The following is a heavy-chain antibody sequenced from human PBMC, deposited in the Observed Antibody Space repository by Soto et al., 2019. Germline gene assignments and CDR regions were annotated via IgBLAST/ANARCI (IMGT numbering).Heavy chain of an antibody. CDR1: GYTFTSYD. D-gene: IGHD3-16*01. J-gene: IGHJ6*02. CDR2: MNPNSGNT. CDR3: ARGRRSTYYDYVWGSSYGMDV. Sequence: ASVKVSCKASGYTFTSYDINWVRQATGQGLEWMGWMNPNSGNTGYAQKFQGRVTMTRNTSISTAYMELSSLRSEDTAVYYCARGRRSTYYDYVWGSSYGMDVWGQGTTVTVSS. V-gene: IGHV1-8*01.